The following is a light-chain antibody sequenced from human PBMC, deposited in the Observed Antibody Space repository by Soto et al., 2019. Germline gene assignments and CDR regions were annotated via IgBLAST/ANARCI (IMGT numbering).Light chain of an antibody. CDR3: HQYDNWPRT. V-gene: IGKV3-15*01. Sequence: EIVLTQSPGTLSLSPGESATLSRRASQSVSSNFLAWYQQKPGQAPRLLIYAASARAAGLPARFSGSGSGTEFTLTISGLQSGDFAFYYCHQYDNWPRTFGQGTKVDIK. CDR1: QSVSSN. CDR2: AAS. J-gene: IGKJ1*01.